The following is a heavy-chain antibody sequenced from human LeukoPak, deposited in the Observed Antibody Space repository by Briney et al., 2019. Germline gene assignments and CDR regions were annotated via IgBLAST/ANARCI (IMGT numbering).Heavy chain of an antibody. CDR3: AKDRTQIATYYFDY. Sequence: PGRSLTLSCAASGFTFSSYAIHWVRQAPGKGPEWVAVISYDGRDKHHADSVKSRFTISRDNSKNTLYLQMNSLRPDDTAVYFCAKDRTQIATYYFDYWGQGTLVTVSS. J-gene: IGHJ4*02. D-gene: IGHD2/OR15-2a*01. CDR2: ISYDGRDK. V-gene: IGHV3-30*04. CDR1: GFTFSSYA.